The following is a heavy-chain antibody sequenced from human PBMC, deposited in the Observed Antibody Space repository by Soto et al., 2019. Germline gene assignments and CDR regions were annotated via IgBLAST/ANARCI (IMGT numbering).Heavy chain of an antibody. CDR3: ANDTARIAVVGYFDY. CDR2: ISDDGSNE. J-gene: IGHJ4*02. CDR1: GFTFSNYG. D-gene: IGHD6-19*01. Sequence: QVQLVESGGGVVQPGRSLRLSCAASGFTFSNYGMHWVRQAPGMGLEWLAVISDDGSNEYYAASVKGRFAISRDNSKNTLYLQMNSLRAEDTAVYYCANDTARIAVVGYFDYWGQGSLVTVSS. V-gene: IGHV3-30*18.